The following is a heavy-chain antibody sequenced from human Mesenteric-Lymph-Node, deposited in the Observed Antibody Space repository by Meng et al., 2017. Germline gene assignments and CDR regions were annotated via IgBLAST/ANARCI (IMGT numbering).Heavy chain of an antibody. CDR2: FDPEDGET. D-gene: IGHD2-15*01. CDR3: ATGCSGGSCYSNYYNGMDV. CDR1: GFTFSSYA. Sequence: GESLKISCAASGFTFSSYAMHWVRQAPGKGLEWMGGFDPEDGETIYAQKFQGRVTMTEDTSTDTAYMELSSLRSEDTAVYYCATGCSGGSCYSNYYNGMDVWGQGTTVTVSS. V-gene: IGHV1-24*01. J-gene: IGHJ6*02.